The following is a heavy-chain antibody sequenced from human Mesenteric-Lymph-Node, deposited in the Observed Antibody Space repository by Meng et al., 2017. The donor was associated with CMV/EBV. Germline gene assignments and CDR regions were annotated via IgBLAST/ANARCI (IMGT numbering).Heavy chain of an antibody. CDR3: AKSRSSTPGIVDD. V-gene: IGHV4-61*01. CDR1: GVSVTSGSYA. J-gene: IGHJ4*02. Sequence: YWCPGLSSPLETLSLTVMCSGVSVTSGSYAWSWIRQSPGKGLEWIGYIYGTGITIYNPSLKSRVTILLETSKNQFSLKLNSVTTADTAVYYCAKSRSSTPGIVDDWGQGTLVTVSS. D-gene: IGHD2/OR15-2a*01. CDR2: IYGTGIT.